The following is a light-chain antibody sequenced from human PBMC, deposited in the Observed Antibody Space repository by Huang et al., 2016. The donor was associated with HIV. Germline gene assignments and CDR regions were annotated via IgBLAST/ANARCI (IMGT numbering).Light chain of an antibody. J-gene: IGKJ5*01. V-gene: IGKV3-11*01. CDR2: DVS. Sequence: EIVLTQSPATLSLSPGERAPLSCRASQSVSRYLAWYQQKPGQTPRLLIYDVSRRAPGIPARFSGSGSGPDFTLTIGSLEPEDFAIYYCQHRGDRPSLTVGQGTRLEIK. CDR1: QSVSRY. CDR3: QHRGDRPSLT.